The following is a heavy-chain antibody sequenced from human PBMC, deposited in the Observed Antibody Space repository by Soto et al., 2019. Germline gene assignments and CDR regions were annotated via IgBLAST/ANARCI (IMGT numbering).Heavy chain of an antibody. CDR2: IYYSGST. V-gene: IGHV4-31*11. CDR3: ALHYYDSRPDY. D-gene: IGHD3-22*01. J-gene: IGHJ4*02. CDR1: GGSISSGGYS. Sequence: SETLSLTCAVSGGSISSGGYSWSWIRQHPGKGLEWIGYIYYSGSTYYNPSLKSRVIISVDTSKNQFSLKLSSVTAADTAVYYCALHYYDSRPDYWGQGTLVTVSS.